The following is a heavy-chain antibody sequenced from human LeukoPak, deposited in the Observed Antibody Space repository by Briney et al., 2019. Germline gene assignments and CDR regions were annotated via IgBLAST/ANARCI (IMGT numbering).Heavy chain of an antibody. CDR3: ARDRGIATWYFDL. V-gene: IGHV3-74*01. CDR2: INTDGSST. Sequence: GGSLRLSCAASGFTFRSYWMHWVRHAPGKGLVWVSQINTDGSSTSYADSVKGRFTISRDNAKNTLYLQVNSLRDEDTAVYYCARDRGIATWYFDLWGRGTLVTVSS. D-gene: IGHD6-13*01. CDR1: GFTFRSYW. J-gene: IGHJ2*01.